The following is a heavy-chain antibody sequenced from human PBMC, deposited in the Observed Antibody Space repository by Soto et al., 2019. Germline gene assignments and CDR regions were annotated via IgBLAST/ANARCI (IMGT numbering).Heavy chain of an antibody. CDR1: GYTVTSYG. V-gene: IGHV1-18*01. Sequence: RASVKVSCKASGYTVTSYGISWVRQAPGQGLEWMGWISAYNGNTNYAQKLQGRVTMTTDTSTSTAYMELRSLRSDDTAVYYCASGTDKGYDFDIWGEGTMATVSS. J-gene: IGHJ3*02. CDR2: ISAYNGNT. CDR3: ASGTDKGYDFDI.